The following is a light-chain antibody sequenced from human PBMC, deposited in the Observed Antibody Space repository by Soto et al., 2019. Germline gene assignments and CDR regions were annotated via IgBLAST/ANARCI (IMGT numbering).Light chain of an antibody. CDR1: ISNIGSNF. J-gene: IGLJ2*01. CDR3: AAWYDSLSGVV. Sequence: QSVLTQPPSASGTPGQRVTISCSGSISNIGSNFIYWYQQLPGTAPKLLIYRNNERHSGVPDRFSGTKSGTSASLAISGFRSEDEADYHCAAWYDSLSGVVFGGGTKLAVL. V-gene: IGLV1-47*01. CDR2: RNN.